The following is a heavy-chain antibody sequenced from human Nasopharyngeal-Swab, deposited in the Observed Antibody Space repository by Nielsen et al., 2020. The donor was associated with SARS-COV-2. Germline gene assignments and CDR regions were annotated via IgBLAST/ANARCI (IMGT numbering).Heavy chain of an antibody. CDR3: ARDRRHIVVVVAATPVDAFDI. V-gene: IGHV3-23*01. Sequence: GESLKISCAASGFTFSSYAMSWVRQAPGKGLEWVSAISGSGGSTYYADSVKGRFTISRDNSKNTLYLQMNSLRAEDTAVYYCARDRRHIVVVVAATPVDAFDIWGQGTMVTVSS. J-gene: IGHJ3*02. D-gene: IGHD2-15*01. CDR1: GFTFSSYA. CDR2: ISGSGGST.